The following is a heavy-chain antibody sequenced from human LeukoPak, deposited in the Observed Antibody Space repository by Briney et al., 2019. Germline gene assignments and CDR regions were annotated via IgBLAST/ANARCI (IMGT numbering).Heavy chain of an antibody. V-gene: IGHV4-59*01. CDR3: ARVPLRSGIKWFDP. CDR1: GGSISSYY. Sequence: PSETLSLTCTVSGGSISSYYWSWIRQPPGKGLEWIGYIYYSGSTNCNPSLKSRVTISVDTSKNQFSLKLSSVTAADTAVYYCARVPLRSGIKWFDPWGQGTLVTVSS. CDR2: IYYSGST. J-gene: IGHJ5*02. D-gene: IGHD1-26*01.